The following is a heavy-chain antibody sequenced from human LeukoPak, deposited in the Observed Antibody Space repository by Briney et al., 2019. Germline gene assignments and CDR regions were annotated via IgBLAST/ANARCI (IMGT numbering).Heavy chain of an antibody. CDR3: ARDASMVRGATANYGMDV. CDR1: GFTFSSYS. CDR2: ISSSSSYI. D-gene: IGHD3-10*01. Sequence: GGSLRLSCAASGFTFSSYSMNWVRQAPGKGLEWVSSISSSSSYIYYADSVKGRFTISRDNAKNSLYLQMNSLRAEDTAVYYCARDASMVRGATANYGMDVWGQGTTVTVSS. V-gene: IGHV3-21*01. J-gene: IGHJ6*02.